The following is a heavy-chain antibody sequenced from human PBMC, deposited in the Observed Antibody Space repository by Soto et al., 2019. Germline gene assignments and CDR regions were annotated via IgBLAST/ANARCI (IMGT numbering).Heavy chain of an antibody. V-gene: IGHV4-4*02. Sequence: SETLSLTCTVSGDSISSTRWWSWVRQSPGKGLEWIGDIYHGGNTYYNPSLKSRVTLSIDTSKNQFSLNLKSVTAADTAVYYCATLPPRIVVVVLPIPSWGQGTLVTVSS. CDR1: GDSISSTRW. CDR3: ATLPPRIVVVVLPIPS. D-gene: IGHD2-15*01. J-gene: IGHJ4*02. CDR2: IYHGGNT.